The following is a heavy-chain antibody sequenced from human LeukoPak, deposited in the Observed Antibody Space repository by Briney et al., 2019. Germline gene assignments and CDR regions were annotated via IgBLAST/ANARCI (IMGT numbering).Heavy chain of an antibody. CDR3: ARAFNPNDYDSSGYFNWFDP. J-gene: IGHJ5*02. CDR1: GGSISSSSYY. CDR2: IYYSGST. Sequence: PSETLSLTCTVSGGSISSSSYYWGWIRQPPGKGLEWIGSIYYSGSTYYNPSLKSRVTISVDTSKNQFSLKLSSVTAADTAVYYCARAFNPNDYDSSGYFNWFDPWGQGTLVTVSS. V-gene: IGHV4-39*01. D-gene: IGHD3-22*01.